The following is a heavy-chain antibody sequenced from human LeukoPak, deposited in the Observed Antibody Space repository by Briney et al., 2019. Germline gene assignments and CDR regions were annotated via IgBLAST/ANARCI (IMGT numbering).Heavy chain of an antibody. CDR3: ATDWWGMILGVTGGYYYYGMDV. CDR2: IYYSGST. J-gene: IGHJ6*04. D-gene: IGHD3-10*01. V-gene: IGHV4-61*01. CDR1: GGSVSSGSYY. Sequence: PSETLSLTCTVSGGSVSSGSYYWSWIRQPPGKGLEWIGYIYYSGSTNYNPSLKSRVTISVDTSKNQFSLKLSSVTAADTAVYYCATDWWGMILGVTGGYYYYGMDVWGKGTTVTVSS.